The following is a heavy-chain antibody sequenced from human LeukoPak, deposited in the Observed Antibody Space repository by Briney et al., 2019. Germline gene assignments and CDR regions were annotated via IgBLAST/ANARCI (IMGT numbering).Heavy chain of an antibody. J-gene: IGHJ4*02. V-gene: IGHV4-34*01. CDR3: ARRAEDGTGYYLFDY. CDR2: INHSGST. D-gene: IGHD3-22*01. CDR1: GGSFSGYS. Sequence: SETLSITCAVYGGSFSGYSWNWIRQPPEEGLEWIGQINHSGSTNYNPSLKSRVTISVDTSKNQFSLKVNSVTAADTAVYYCARRAEDGTGYYLFDYWGQGTLVTVSS.